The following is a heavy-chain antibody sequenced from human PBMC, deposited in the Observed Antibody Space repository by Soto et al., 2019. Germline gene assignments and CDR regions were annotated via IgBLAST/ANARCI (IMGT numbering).Heavy chain of an antibody. D-gene: IGHD3-10*01. CDR3: ARRYYYGSGGGSEHFDY. CDR1: GYTFTSYG. Sequence: ASVKVSCKASGYTFTSYGISWVRQAPGQGLEWMGWISAYNGNTNYAQKLQGRVTMTTDTSTSTAYMELRSLRSDDTAVYYCARRYYYGSGGGSEHFDYWGQGTLVTVSS. J-gene: IGHJ4*02. CDR2: ISAYNGNT. V-gene: IGHV1-18*01.